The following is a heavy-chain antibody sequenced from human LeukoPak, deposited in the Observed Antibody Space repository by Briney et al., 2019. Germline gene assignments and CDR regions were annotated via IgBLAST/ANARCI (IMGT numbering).Heavy chain of an antibody. J-gene: IGHJ3*02. CDR3: ARCSTPHWIFDAFDI. V-gene: IGHV1-2*02. Sequence: GASVKVSCKASGYTFTGHYMHWVRQAPGQGPEWMGWINPNSGGTNYAQKFQGRVTMTRDTSISTAYMELSGLRSDDTAVYYCARCSTPHWIFDAFDIWGQGTMVTVSP. CDR2: INPNSGGT. D-gene: IGHD1-1*01. CDR1: GYTFTGHY.